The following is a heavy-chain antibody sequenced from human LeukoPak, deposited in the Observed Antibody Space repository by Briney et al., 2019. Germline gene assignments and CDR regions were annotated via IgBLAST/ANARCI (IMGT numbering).Heavy chain of an antibody. D-gene: IGHD3-10*01. J-gene: IGHJ6*03. CDR2: ISAYNSNT. CDR3: ARERITMVRGVLLNYYYYYMDV. Sequence: GASVEVSCKASGYTFTSYGISWVRQAPGQGLEWMGWISAYNSNTNYAQKLQGRVTMTTDTSTSTAYMELRSLRSDDTAVYYCARERITMVRGVLLNYYYYYMDVWGKGTTVTVSS. V-gene: IGHV1-18*01. CDR1: GYTFTSYG.